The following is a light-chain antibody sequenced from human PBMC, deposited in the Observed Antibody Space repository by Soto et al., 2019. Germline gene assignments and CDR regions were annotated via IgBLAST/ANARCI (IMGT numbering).Light chain of an antibody. Sequence: EIRMTQSSSCLCASVGDGVTIXCRASQRISSYLTWYQQKPGQAPKLLMYDASSLDGGAPSSCSGSGSATEFTPTISSLQPDDFATYYRQQYNAYPWTFGQGTKVDI. V-gene: IGKV1-5*01. CDR2: DAS. CDR3: QQYNAYPWT. J-gene: IGKJ1*01. CDR1: QRISSY.